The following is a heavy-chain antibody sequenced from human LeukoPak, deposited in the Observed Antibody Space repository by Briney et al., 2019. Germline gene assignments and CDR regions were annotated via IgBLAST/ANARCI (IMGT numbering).Heavy chain of an antibody. CDR1: GFTFNTYG. J-gene: IGHJ4*02. V-gene: IGHV3-30*05. D-gene: IGHD3-22*01. CDR2: ISWHGDTE. CDR3: ARDLREYYFDRSGFSLGH. Sequence: GRSLRLSCAASGFTFNTYGMNWVRQAPGKGLEWVAIISWHGDTEFYGESVKGRFTISRDNSKNMVYLQMNSLRAEGTAVYYCARDLREYYFDRSGFSLGHWGQGTLVTVSS.